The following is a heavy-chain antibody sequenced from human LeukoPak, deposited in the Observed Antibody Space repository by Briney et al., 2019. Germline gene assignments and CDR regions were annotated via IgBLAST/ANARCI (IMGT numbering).Heavy chain of an antibody. J-gene: IGHJ4*02. CDR1: GYTFTSYY. Sequence: GASVKVPCKASGYTFTSYYMHWVRQAPGQGLEWMGIINPNSGGTNYAQKFQGRVTMTRDTSISTAYMELSRLRSDDTAVYYCAKGEVYGSLDYWGQGTLVTVSS. CDR3: AKGEVYGSLDY. V-gene: IGHV1-2*02. CDR2: INPNSGGT. D-gene: IGHD1-26*01.